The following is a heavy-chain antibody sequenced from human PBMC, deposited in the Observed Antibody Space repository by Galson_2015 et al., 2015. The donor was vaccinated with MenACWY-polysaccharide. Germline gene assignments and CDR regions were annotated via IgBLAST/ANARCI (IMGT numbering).Heavy chain of an antibody. V-gene: IGHV1-18*01. CDR1: GYTFTSYG. CDR3: ARGGDYGHPYGMDV. Sequence: SVKVSCKASGYTFTSYGISWVRQAPGQGLEWMGWISPYNGNTNYAQNLQGRVTMTTDTSTSTAYMKLRSLRSDDTAMYYCARGGDYGHPYGMDVWGQGTTVTVSS. CDR2: ISPYNGNT. D-gene: IGHD4-17*01. J-gene: IGHJ6*02.